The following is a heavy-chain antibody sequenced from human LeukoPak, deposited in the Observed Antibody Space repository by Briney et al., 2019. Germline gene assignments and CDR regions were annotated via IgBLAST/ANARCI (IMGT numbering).Heavy chain of an antibody. CDR1: GGSITGGGYT. CDR2: IYHSGST. D-gene: IGHD6-13*01. V-gene: IGHV4-30-2*01. Sequence: SETLSLTCAVSGGSITGGGYTWSWIRQPPGKGLEWIGNIYHSGSTYYNPSLKSRITISGDTSKNQFSLKLSSVTAADTAVYYCASYSSRGYNEAFDNWGEGTMVTVSS. J-gene: IGHJ3*02. CDR3: ASYSSRGYNEAFDN.